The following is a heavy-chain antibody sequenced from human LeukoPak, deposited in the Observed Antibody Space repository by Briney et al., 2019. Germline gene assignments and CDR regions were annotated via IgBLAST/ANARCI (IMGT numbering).Heavy chain of an antibody. D-gene: IGHD3-22*01. J-gene: IGHJ4*02. CDR3: AKDAPFYDSSGYYQYFDY. CDR2: ISGSGGST. Sequence: GGSLRLSCAASGFTFSSYAMSWVRQAPGKGLEWVSAISGSGGSTYYADSVKGRFTTSRDNSKNTLYLQMNSLRAEDTAVYYCAKDAPFYDSSGYYQYFDYWGQGTLVTVST. CDR1: GFTFSSYA. V-gene: IGHV3-23*01.